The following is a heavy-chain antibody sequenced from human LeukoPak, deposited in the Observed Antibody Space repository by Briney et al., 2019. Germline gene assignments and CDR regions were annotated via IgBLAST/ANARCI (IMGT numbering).Heavy chain of an antibody. CDR1: GFTFSDYY. J-gene: IGHJ4*02. Sequence: GGSLRLSCAASGFTFSDYYMSWIRQAPGKGLEWVSYISSSGSTIYCADSVKGRFTISRDNAKNSLYLQMNSLRAEDTAVYYCATDSEAVAGNFDYWGQGTLVTVSS. CDR3: ATDSEAVAGNFDY. CDR2: ISSSGSTI. D-gene: IGHD6-19*01. V-gene: IGHV3-11*01.